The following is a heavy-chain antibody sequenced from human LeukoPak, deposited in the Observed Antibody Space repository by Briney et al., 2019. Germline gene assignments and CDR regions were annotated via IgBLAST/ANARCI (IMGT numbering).Heavy chain of an antibody. CDR1: GGTFSSYA. Sequence: ASVKVSCKASGGTFSSYAISWVRQAPGQGLEWMGGIIPIFGTANYAQKFQGRVTITADESTSTAYMGLSSLRSEDTAVYYCARSDSSGYHTLINWFNPWGQGTLVTVSS. CDR3: ARSDSSGYHTLINWFNP. V-gene: IGHV1-69*13. D-gene: IGHD3-22*01. CDR2: IIPIFGTA. J-gene: IGHJ5*02.